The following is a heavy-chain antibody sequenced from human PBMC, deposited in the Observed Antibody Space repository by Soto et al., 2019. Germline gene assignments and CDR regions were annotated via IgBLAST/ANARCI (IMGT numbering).Heavy chain of an antibody. CDR2: ISSSGSTI. V-gene: IGHV3-11*01. CDR1: GFTVSDYY. D-gene: IGHD6-13*01. J-gene: IGHJ4*02. Sequence: PGGSLRLSCAASGFTVSDYYMSWIRQAPGKGLEWVSYISSSGSTIYYADSVKGRFTISRDNAKNSLYLQMNSLRAEDTAVYYCARVDWSWYYVDYWGQGTLVTVSS. CDR3: ARVDWSWYYVDY.